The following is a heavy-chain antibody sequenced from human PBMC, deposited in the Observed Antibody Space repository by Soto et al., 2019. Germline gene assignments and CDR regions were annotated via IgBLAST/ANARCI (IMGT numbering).Heavy chain of an antibody. CDR2: ISAYNGNT. D-gene: IGHD2-2*01. V-gene: IGHV1-18*01. CDR3: ARDRGCSSTSCYPLDNAFGI. Sequence: GASVKVSCKASGYTFTSYGISWVRQAPGQGLEWMGWISAYNGNTNYAQKLQGRVTMTTDTSTSTAYMELRSLRSDDTAVYYCARDRGCSSTSCYPLDNAFGIWGQGTMVTVSS. J-gene: IGHJ3*02. CDR1: GYTFTSYG.